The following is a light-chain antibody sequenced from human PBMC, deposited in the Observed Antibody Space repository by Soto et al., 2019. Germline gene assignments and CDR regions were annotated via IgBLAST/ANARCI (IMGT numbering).Light chain of an antibody. J-gene: IGLJ3*02. V-gene: IGLV8-61*01. CDR3: MLYVGSGISV. CDR2: NTD. Sequence: QTVVTQEPSFSVSPGRTVTLTCGLRSGSVSTTYYPSWYQQSPGQPPRTLIYNTDTRSSGVPDRFSGSILGNKAALTITGAQADDESDYYCMLYVGSGISVFGGGTKLTVL. CDR1: SGSVSTTYY.